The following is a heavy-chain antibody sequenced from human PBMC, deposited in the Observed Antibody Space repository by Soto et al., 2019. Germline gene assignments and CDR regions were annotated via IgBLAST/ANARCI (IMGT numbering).Heavy chain of an antibody. CDR1: GGSISSGGYY. CDR3: ARGGYYGSSGYYGY. J-gene: IGHJ4*02. CDR2: IYYRVST. D-gene: IGHD3-22*01. Sequence: QVQLQESGPGLVKPSQTLSLTCTVSGGSISSGGYYWGWIRQHPGKGLEWIGYIYYRVSTFYNPSHKCHGTIVVGTSKNQYSLKQSSVTAADTAVYYLARGGYYGSSGYYGYWGQGTLVTVSS. V-gene: IGHV4-31*01.